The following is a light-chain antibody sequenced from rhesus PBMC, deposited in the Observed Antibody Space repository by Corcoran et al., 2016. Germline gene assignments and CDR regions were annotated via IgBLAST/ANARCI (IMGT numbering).Light chain of an antibody. CDR3: QQYNDLPLT. Sequence: DIVMTQTPLSLPVTPGEPASISCRSSQRLLDSEDGNTSVDWYLQKPGQSPQRLIYEVSNRASGVPERCRGSGVRTECTLTISSLEPEDVGVYHCQQYNDLPLTFGGGTKVEIK. J-gene: IGKJ4*01. CDR1: QRLLDSEDGNTS. CDR2: EVS. V-gene: IGKV2-86*01.